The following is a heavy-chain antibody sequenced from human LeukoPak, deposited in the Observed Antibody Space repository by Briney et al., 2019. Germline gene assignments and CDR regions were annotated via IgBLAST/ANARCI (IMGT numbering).Heavy chain of an antibody. CDR1: GYTFTSYG. CDR3: ARDFPAAGILYY. D-gene: IGHD6-13*01. Sequence: ASVKVSCKASGYTFTSYGISWVRQATGQGLEWMGWISAYNGNTNYAQRLQGRVTMTTDTSTSTAYMELRSLRSDDTAVYYCARDFPAAGILYYWGQGTLVTVSS. CDR2: ISAYNGNT. V-gene: IGHV1-18*01. J-gene: IGHJ4*02.